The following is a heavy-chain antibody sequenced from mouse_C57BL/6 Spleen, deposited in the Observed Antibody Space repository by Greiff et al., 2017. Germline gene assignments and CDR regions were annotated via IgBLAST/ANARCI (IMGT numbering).Heavy chain of an antibody. CDR1: GYTFTSYW. Sequence: QVQLQQPGAELVKPGASVKLSCKASGYTFTSYWLQWVKQRPGQGLEWIGEIDPSDSYTTYNHKFKGKATLTVDKSSSTAYLQLSSLTSEYSAVYYGARRKWYVRYFYYWGQSTTLTVAS. V-gene: IGHV1-50*01. D-gene: IGHD2-1*01. CDR3: ARRKWYVRYFYY. CDR2: IDPSDSYT. J-gene: IGHJ2*01.